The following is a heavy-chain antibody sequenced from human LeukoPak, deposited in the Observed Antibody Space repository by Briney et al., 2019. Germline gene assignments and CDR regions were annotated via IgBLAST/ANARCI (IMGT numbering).Heavy chain of an antibody. J-gene: IGHJ1*01. Sequence: GGSLRLSCAASGFTFSSYSMNWVRQAPGKGLEWVSSITSSSNYIYYADSLKGRFTISRDNAKNSLYLQMNSLRAEDTAVYYCARGASFATTSTEYFQHWGQGTLVTVSS. D-gene: IGHD1-1*01. CDR2: ITSSSNYI. V-gene: IGHV3-21*01. CDR1: GFTFSSYS. CDR3: ARGASFATTSTEYFQH.